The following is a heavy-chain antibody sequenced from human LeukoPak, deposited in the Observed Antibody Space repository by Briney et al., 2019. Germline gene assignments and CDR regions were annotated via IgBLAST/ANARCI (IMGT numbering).Heavy chain of an antibody. CDR1: GGTFSSYA. J-gene: IGHJ6*04. Sequence: SVKVSCKASGGTFSSYAISWVRQAPGQGLEWMGGIIPIFGTANYAQKFQGRVTITTDESTSTAYMELSSLRSEDTAVYYCARDPLEGGLLNPAGMDVWGKGTTVTVSS. V-gene: IGHV1-69*05. CDR2: IIPIFGTA. CDR3: ARDPLEGGLLNPAGMDV. D-gene: IGHD1-1*01.